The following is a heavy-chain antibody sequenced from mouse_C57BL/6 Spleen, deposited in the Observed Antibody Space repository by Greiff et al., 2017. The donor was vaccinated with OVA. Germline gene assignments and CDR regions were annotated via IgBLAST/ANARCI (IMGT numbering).Heavy chain of an antibody. D-gene: IGHD2-1*01. CDR2: ISSGGSYT. Sequence: EVQVVESGGDLVKPGGSLKLSCAASGFTFSSYGMSWVRQTPDKRLEWVATISSGGSYTYYPDSVKGRFTISRDNAKNTLYLQMSSLKSEDTAMYYCAREGYYGNYVAYWGQGTLVTVSA. CDR1: GFTFSSYG. V-gene: IGHV5-6*01. J-gene: IGHJ3*01. CDR3: AREGYYGNYVAY.